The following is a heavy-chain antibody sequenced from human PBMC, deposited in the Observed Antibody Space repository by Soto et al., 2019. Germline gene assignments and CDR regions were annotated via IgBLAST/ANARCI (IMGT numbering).Heavy chain of an antibody. CDR2: ISWNSGSI. J-gene: IGHJ6*02. CDR3: AKGDSSSFYYGMDV. D-gene: IGHD6-13*01. V-gene: IGHV3-9*01. Sequence: EVQLVESGGGLVQPGRSLRLSCAASGFTFDDYAMHWVRQAPGKGLEWVSGISWNSGSIGYADSVKGRFTISRDNAKNALYRQMNSLRAEDTALYYCAKGDSSSFYYGMDVWGQGTTVTVS. CDR1: GFTFDDYA.